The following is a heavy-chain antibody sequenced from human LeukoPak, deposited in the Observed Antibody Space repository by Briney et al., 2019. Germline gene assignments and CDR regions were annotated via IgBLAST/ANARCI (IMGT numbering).Heavy chain of an antibody. J-gene: IGHJ6*03. D-gene: IGHD2-2*02. CDR1: GGSISSHY. Sequence: PSETLSLTCTVSGGSISSHYWSWIRQPPGKGLEWIGYIYYSGSTNYNPSLKSRVTISVDTSKNQFSLKLSSVTAADTAVYYCARLPAAILGYYYMDVWGKGTTVTVSS. V-gene: IGHV4-59*11. CDR2: IYYSGST. CDR3: ARLPAAILGYYYMDV.